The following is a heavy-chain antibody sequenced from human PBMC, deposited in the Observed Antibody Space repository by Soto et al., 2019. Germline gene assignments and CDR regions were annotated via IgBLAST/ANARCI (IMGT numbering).Heavy chain of an antibody. CDR2: IYTGGST. CDR1: GDSISNYY. Sequence: KPSETLSLTCSVSGDSISNYYWNWIRQPAGQGLEWIGRIYTGGSTNYNPSLKSRVTMSVDTSKNQFSLKLTSLTAADTAVYFCAGDQGHYYYGMAVWGQGTTVTVSS. V-gene: IGHV4-4*07. CDR3: AGDQGHYYYGMAV. J-gene: IGHJ6*02.